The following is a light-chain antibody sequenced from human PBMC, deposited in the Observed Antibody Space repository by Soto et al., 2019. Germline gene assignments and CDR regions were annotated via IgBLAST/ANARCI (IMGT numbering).Light chain of an antibody. CDR3: LSYGKV. J-gene: IGLJ1*01. CDR2: EGR. CDR1: NSGVVNYEY. Sequence: QSALSQPASVYGSPGQSITISCTGINSGVVNYEYVSWYQQFPDKAPKLIIYEGRERPSGVSDRFSGSKSDNAASLTISALQTEDEAAYFCLSYGKVFGTGTKLTVL. V-gene: IGLV2-23*01.